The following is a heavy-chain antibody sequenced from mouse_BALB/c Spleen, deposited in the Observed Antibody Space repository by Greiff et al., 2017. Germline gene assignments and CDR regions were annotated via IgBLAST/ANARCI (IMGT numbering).Heavy chain of an antibody. CDR1: GYTFTSYD. CDR3: ARWGYYDFDY. J-gene: IGHJ2*01. Sequence: QVQLQQSGPELVKPGALVKISCKASGYTFTSYDINWVKQRPGQGLEWIGWIYPGDGSTKYNEKFKGKATMTVDKSSSTAYMELARLTSEDSAIYYCARWGYYDFDYWGQGTTRTVSS. D-gene: IGHD2-1*01. V-gene: IGHV1-85*01. CDR2: IYPGDGST.